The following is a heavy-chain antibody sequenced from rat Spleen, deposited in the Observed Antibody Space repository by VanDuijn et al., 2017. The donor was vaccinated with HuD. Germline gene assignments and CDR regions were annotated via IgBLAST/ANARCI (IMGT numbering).Heavy chain of an antibody. CDR2: ISFDGGRN. Sequence: EVQLVESDGGLVQPGRSLKLSCAASGFTFSDYYMAWVRQAPTKGLEWVATISFDGGRNFYRDSVKGRFTISRDNAKRSLYLQMNSLRSEDTATYYCTRDRDNNYADWGQGVMVTVSS. V-gene: IGHV5-20*01. J-gene: IGHJ2*01. CDR3: TRDRDNNYAD. D-gene: IGHD1-10*01. CDR1: GFTFSDYY.